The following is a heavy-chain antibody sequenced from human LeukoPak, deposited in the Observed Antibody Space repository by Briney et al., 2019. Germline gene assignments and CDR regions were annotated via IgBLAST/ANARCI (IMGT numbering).Heavy chain of an antibody. V-gene: IGHV4-38-2*02. CDR2: IHHTGNT. CDR1: GSSITTYTH. Sequence: SETLSLTCTVSGSSITTYTHWGWIRQSPGKGLEWIASIHHTGNTYYNPSLESRVTISIDTSKNQFSLKLSSVTAADTAVYYCARHKDYYYSYMDVWGKGTTVTISS. J-gene: IGHJ6*03. CDR3: ARHKDYYYSYMDV.